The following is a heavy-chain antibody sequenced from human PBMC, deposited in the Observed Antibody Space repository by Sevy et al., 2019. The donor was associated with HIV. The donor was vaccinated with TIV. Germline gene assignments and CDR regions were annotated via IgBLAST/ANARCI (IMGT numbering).Heavy chain of an antibody. CDR3: ARDGPPAYYYDSSGIGGDAFDI. J-gene: IGHJ3*02. Sequence: GGSLRLSCAASGFTFSSYSMSWVRQAPGKGLEWVSYISSSSSTIYYADSVKDRFTISRDNAKNSLYLQMNSLRDEDTAVYYCARDGPPAYYYDSSGIGGDAFDIWGQGTMVTVSS. CDR2: ISSSSSTI. D-gene: IGHD3-22*01. V-gene: IGHV3-48*02. CDR1: GFTFSSYS.